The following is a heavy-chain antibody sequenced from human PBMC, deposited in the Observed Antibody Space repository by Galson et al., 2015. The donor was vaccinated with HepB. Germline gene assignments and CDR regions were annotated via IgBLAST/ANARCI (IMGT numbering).Heavy chain of an antibody. CDR3: ARDVRNQITPYNWFDP. J-gene: IGHJ5*02. Sequence: SVKVSCKASGYTFTSYGISWVRQAPGQGLEWMGWISAYNGNTNYEQKFQGRVTMTTDTSTSTAYMDLRSLRSDDTAVYYCARDVRNQITPYNWFDPWGQGTLVTVSS. V-gene: IGHV1-18*01. CDR1: GYTFTSYG. D-gene: IGHD3-16*01. CDR2: ISAYNGNT.